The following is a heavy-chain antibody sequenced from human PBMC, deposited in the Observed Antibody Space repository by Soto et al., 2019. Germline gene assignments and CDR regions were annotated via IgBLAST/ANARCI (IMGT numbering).Heavy chain of an antibody. Sequence: PGGSLRLSCAASGFTFSSYAMHWVRQAPGKGLEWVAVISYDGSNKYYADSVKGRFTISRDNSKNTLYLQMNSLRAEDTAVYYCARYSSLGHTPFDFWSGHYNLVSYYYGMDVWGQGTTVTVSS. V-gene: IGHV3-30-3*01. CDR1: GFTFSSYA. CDR2: ISYDGSNK. D-gene: IGHD3-3*01. CDR3: ARYSSLGHTPFDFWSGHYNLVSYYYGMDV. J-gene: IGHJ6*02.